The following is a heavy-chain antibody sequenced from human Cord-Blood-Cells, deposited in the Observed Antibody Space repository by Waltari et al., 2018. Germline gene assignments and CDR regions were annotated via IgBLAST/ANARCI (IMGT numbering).Heavy chain of an antibody. D-gene: IGHD7-27*01. CDR2: INHSGST. Sequence: QVQLQQWGAGLLKPSETLSLTCAVYGGSFSGNYWGWIGQPPGKGLEWIGEINHSGSTNYNPSLKSRVTISVDTSKNQFSLKLSSVTAADTAVYYCARGLGIKFRRDWYFDLWGRGTLVTVSS. CDR1: GGSFSGNY. J-gene: IGHJ2*01. V-gene: IGHV4-34*01. CDR3: ARGLGIKFRRDWYFDL.